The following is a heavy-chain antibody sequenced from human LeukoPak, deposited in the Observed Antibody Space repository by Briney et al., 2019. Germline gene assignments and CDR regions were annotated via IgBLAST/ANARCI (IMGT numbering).Heavy chain of an antibody. CDR3: VRENWYYDY. J-gene: IGHJ4*02. CDR1: GYSFNNYY. CDR2: MYPKNGGT. V-gene: IGHV1-2*02. D-gene: IGHD1-1*01. Sequence: ASVKVSCKASGYSFNNYYIHWVRQAPGQGLEWVGWMYPKNGGTNYAQNLQGRVTLTRDTSITTAYMELSSLNSDDTARYYCVRENWYYDYWGQGTLVTVSS.